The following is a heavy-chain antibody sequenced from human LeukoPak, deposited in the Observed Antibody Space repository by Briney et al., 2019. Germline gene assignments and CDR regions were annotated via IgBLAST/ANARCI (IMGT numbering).Heavy chain of an antibody. V-gene: IGHV3-74*01. CDR2: SDGSST. D-gene: IGHD3-10*01. Sequence: PGGSLRLSCAASGFTFSIYWMHWVRQAPGKGLVWVSRSDGSSTTYADSVKGRFTISRDNAKNTLYLQMNSLRAEDTAVYYCARDATLLLWFGEQTSFDYWGQGTLVTVSS. CDR1: GFTFSIYW. J-gene: IGHJ4*02. CDR3: ARDATLLLWFGEQTSFDY.